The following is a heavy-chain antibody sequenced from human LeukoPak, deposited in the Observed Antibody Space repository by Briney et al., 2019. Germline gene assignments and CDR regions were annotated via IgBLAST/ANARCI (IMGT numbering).Heavy chain of an antibody. V-gene: IGHV1-69*04. CDR1: GGTFSSYA. J-gene: IGHJ4*02. CDR3: ANDLTPYYYDSSGYTDY. Sequence: SVKVPCKASGGTFSSYAISWVRQAPGQGLEWMGRIIPILGIANYAQKFQGRVTITADKSTSTAYMELSSLRSEDTAVYYCANDLTPYYYDSSGYTDYWGQGTLVTVSS. D-gene: IGHD3-22*01. CDR2: IIPILGIA.